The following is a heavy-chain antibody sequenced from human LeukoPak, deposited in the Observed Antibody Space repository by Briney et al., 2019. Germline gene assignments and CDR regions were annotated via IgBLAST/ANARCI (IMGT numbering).Heavy chain of an antibody. CDR3: ASSGSYEFDP. D-gene: IGHD1-26*01. CDR2: INHSGST. CDR1: GGSFSGYY. Sequence: IPSETLSLTCAVYGGSFSGYYWSWIRQPPGKGLEWIGEINHSGSTNYNPSLKSRVTISVDTSKNQFSLKLSSVTAADTAVYYCASSGSYEFDPWGQGTLVTVSS. J-gene: IGHJ5*02. V-gene: IGHV4-34*01.